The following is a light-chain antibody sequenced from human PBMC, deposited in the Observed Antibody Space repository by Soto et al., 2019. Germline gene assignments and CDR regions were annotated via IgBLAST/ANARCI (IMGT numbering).Light chain of an antibody. J-gene: IGLJ3*02. V-gene: IGLV4-60*03. CDR1: SGYVSYI. CDR3: ETWANNIWV. Sequence: QSVLTQSSSASASLGSSVKLTCTLSSGYVSYIVAWHQLQPGKDPRYLMKLEGTGRYNKGSGVPDRFSGSSSGPDRYLTISHHPSEDEADYYCETWANNIWVFGGGTKLTVL. CDR2: LEGTGRY.